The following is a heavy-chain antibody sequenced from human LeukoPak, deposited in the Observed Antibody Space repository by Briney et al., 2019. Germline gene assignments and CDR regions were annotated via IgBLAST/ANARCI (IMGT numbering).Heavy chain of an antibody. Sequence: SGGSLRLSCEASGFTFSSYAMSWVRQAPGKGLEWVSGISTNGGSTSYADSVKGRLTISRDNPRNMLYMEMNSLKAEDTAVYYCAREDYKWNDVRWFDPWGQGTLVTVSS. CDR3: AREDYKWNDVRWFDP. CDR1: GFTFSSYA. D-gene: IGHD1-20*01. V-gene: IGHV3-23*01. CDR2: ISTNGGST. J-gene: IGHJ5*02.